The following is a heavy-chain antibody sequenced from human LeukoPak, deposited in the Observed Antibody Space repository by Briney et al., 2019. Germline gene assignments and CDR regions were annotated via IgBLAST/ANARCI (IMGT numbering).Heavy chain of an antibody. J-gene: IGHJ5*02. CDR2: ISAYNGNT. Sequence: ASVKVSCKASGYTFTSYGISWVRQAPGQGLEWMGWISAYNGNTNYAQKLQGRVTMTTDTSTSTAYMELRSLRSDDTAVYYCARWQGGPTTYSGYAIPAFDPWGQGTLSPSPQ. D-gene: IGHD5-12*01. CDR3: ARWQGGPTTYSGYAIPAFDP. V-gene: IGHV1-18*01. CDR1: GYTFTSYG.